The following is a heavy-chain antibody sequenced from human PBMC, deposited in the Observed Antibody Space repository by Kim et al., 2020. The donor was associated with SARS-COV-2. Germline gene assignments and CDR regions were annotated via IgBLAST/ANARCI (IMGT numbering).Heavy chain of an antibody. J-gene: IGHJ4*02. Sequence: DSVKGRFTISRDNSKNSLYLQMNSLRTEDTALYYCAKDPQYDYVWGTLGYWGQGTLVTVSS. CDR3: AKDPQYDYVWGTLGY. D-gene: IGHD3-16*01. V-gene: IGHV3-43*01.